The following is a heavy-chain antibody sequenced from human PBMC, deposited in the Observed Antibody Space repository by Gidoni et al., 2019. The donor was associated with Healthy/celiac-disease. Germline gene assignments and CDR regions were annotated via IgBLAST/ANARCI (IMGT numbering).Heavy chain of an antibody. CDR1: GYTFTSYY. V-gene: IGHV1-46*01. Sequence: QVQLVQYGAEVKKPGASVKVSCKASGYTFTSYYMHWVRQAPGQGLEWMGIINPSGGSTSYAQKFQGRVTMTRDTSTSTVYMELSSLRSEDTAVYYCARVGVGSSGYLQHFDYWGQGTLVTVSS. CDR3: ARVGVGSSGYLQHFDY. D-gene: IGHD3-22*01. CDR2: INPSGGST. J-gene: IGHJ4*02.